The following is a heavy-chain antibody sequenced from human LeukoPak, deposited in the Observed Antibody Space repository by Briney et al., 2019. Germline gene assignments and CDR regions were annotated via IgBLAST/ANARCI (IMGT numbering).Heavy chain of an antibody. CDR2: ISSGSSNV. J-gene: IGHJ4*02. D-gene: IGHD3-22*01. Sequence: GGSLRLSCAASGFIFSNSNMNWVRQAPGKGLEWVSYISSGSSNVYYADSVKGRFTISRDNPKHSLYLQMSSLSAEDTAVYYCARGSGSYYNYWGQGTLVTVSS. CDR3: ARGSGSYYNY. V-gene: IGHV3-48*04. CDR1: GFIFSNSN.